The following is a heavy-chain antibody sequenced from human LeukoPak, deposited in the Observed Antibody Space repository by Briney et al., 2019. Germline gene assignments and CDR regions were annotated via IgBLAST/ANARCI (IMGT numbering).Heavy chain of an antibody. V-gene: IGHV1-2*02. CDR1: GYTFTGYY. J-gene: IGHJ4*02. D-gene: IGHD1-26*01. Sequence: GASVKVSCKASGYTFTGYYMHWVRQAPGQGLEWMGWINPNSGGTNYAQKFQGRVTMTRDTSISTAYMELSRLRSDDTAVYYCARVRSLVGAYDFDYWGQGTLVTVSS. CDR2: INPNSGGT. CDR3: ARVRSLVGAYDFDY.